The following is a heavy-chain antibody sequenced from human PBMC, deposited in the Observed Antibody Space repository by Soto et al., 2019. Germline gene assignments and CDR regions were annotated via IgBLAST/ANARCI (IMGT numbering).Heavy chain of an antibody. J-gene: IGHJ2*01. CDR1: GGTFSSYA. CDR3: ARYRPRIDFITMVRGVSRTYWYFDL. CDR2: IIPIFGTA. Sequence: SVKVSCKASGGTFSSYAISWVRQAPGQGLEWMGGIIPIFGTANYAQKFQGRVTITADESTSTAYMELSSLRSEDTAVHYCARYRPRIDFITMVRGVSRTYWYFDLWGRGTLVTVSS. V-gene: IGHV1-69*13. D-gene: IGHD3-10*01.